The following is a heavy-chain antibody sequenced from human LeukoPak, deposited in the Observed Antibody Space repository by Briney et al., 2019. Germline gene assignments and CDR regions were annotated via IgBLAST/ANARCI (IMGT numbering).Heavy chain of an antibody. V-gene: IGHV1-46*01. J-gene: IGHJ4*02. CDR1: GYTFTSYG. CDR3: ARSTSGSYSDY. Sequence: ASVKVSCKASGYTFTSYGISWLRQAPGQGLEWMGIINPSGGSTNYAQNFLGRVTMTRDTSTSTVYMELSSLRSEDTAVYYCARSTSGSYSDYWGQGTLVTVSS. CDR2: INPSGGST. D-gene: IGHD1-26*01.